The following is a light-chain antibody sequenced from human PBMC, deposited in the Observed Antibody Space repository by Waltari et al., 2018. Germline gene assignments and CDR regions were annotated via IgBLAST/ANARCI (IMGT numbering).Light chain of an antibody. V-gene: IGKV1-9*01. CDR1: QGINTY. Sequence: DIQLTQSPSFLSAAVGDRATITCRASQGINTYLAWDQQKPGNAPAVLIFAASSLQNGVPARFSGHGSGTEFTLTIRSLQPEDVGTYYCQQLNTYPLTFGGGTKVEIK. CDR2: AAS. CDR3: QQLNTYPLT. J-gene: IGKJ4*01.